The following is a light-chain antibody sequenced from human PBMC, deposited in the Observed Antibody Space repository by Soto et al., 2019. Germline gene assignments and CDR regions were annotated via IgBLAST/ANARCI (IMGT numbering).Light chain of an antibody. Sequence: DIQMTQSPSSLSASVGDRVTITCRASQSISTYLNWYQQIPGRAPKPLIYEASSLQSGVPSRFTGSGSGTDFTLTIRGLRPEDFATYFCQQSFSTPYSFGQGTKLEIK. V-gene: IGKV1-39*01. J-gene: IGKJ2*01. CDR3: QQSFSTPYS. CDR2: EAS. CDR1: QSISTY.